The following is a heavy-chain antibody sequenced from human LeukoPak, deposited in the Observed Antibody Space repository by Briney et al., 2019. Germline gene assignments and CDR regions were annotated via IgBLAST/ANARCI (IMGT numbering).Heavy chain of an antibody. CDR1: GGSISSYY. CDR3: ARFRDYGQHYFDY. J-gene: IGHJ4*02. Sequence: SETLSLTCTVSGGSISSYYWSWIRQPPGKGLEWIGHIYYSGTTYYNPSLKSRVTLSADTSKNHFSLRLSSVTAADTAVYYCARFRDYGQHYFDYWGQGTRVTVSS. V-gene: IGHV4-59*08. CDR2: IYYSGTT. D-gene: IGHD3-10*01.